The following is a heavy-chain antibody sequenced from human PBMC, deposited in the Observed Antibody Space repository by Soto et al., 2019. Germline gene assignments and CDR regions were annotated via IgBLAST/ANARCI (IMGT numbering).Heavy chain of an antibody. CDR3: ARGPDSSSWAYYYCGRDL. Sequence: QVQLQESGPGLVKPSETLSLTCTVSGGSVSSGSYYWSWIRQPPGKGLEWIGYIYYSGSTNYNPSLMNRDTISVDTSNNLFCLKLSSVTAADTAAYYCARGPDSSSWAYYYCGRDLWGQGTTVTVSS. CDR2: IYYSGST. CDR1: GGSVSSGSYY. J-gene: IGHJ6*02. D-gene: IGHD6-13*01. V-gene: IGHV4-61*01.